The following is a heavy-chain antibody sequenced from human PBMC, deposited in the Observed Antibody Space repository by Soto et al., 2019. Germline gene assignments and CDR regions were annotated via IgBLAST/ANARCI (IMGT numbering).Heavy chain of an antibody. Sequence: PGGSLRLSCAASGFTFSSYWMSWVRQAPGKGLEWVANIKQDGSEKYYVDSVKGRFTISRDNAKNSLYLQMNSLRAEDTAVYYCARDRPPQLTAADWSPLDYWGQGTLVTVSS. CDR1: GFTFSSYW. V-gene: IGHV3-7*01. J-gene: IGHJ4*02. CDR3: ARDRPPQLTAADWSPLDY. CDR2: IKQDGSEK. D-gene: IGHD2-2*01.